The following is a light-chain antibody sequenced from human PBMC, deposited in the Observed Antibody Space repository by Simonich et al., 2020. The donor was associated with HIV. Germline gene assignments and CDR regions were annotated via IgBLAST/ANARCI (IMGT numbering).Light chain of an antibody. V-gene: IGLV2-14*03. J-gene: IGLJ2*01. CDR3: GSYTSSSTVL. CDR2: YVR. CDR1: SSDVCYYNY. Sequence: QSALTQPASVSGSPGQSITLSCTGTSSDVCYYNYVSWYQHHPGKAPKVMIYYVRKRPSGVSNRFSASKSGNTASLTISGLQAEDEADYYCGSYTSSSTVLFGGGTKLTVL.